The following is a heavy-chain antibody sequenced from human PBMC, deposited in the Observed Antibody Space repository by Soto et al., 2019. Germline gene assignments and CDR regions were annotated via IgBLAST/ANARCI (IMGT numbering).Heavy chain of an antibody. CDR3: ARGCYYDSSGARNYYFYGMNV. J-gene: IGHJ6*02. CDR1: GYTFTSYG. D-gene: IGHD3-22*01. CDR2: ISPYDGYT. V-gene: IGHV1-18*01. Sequence: QVQLVQSGAEVKKPGASVKVSCKASGYTFTSYGINWVRQAPGQGLEWLGWISPYDGYTHYAQILQGRVSMTTDTSTKTAYMELMSLRSDDTAMYYCARGCYYDSSGARNYYFYGMNVWGQGTTVTVSS.